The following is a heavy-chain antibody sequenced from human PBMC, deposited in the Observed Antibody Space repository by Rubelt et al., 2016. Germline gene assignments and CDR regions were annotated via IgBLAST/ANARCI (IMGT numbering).Heavy chain of an antibody. CDR3: ARDRSSTSLDV. D-gene: IGHD2-2*01. V-gene: IGHV1-46*01. CDR2: INPSGGST. J-gene: IGHJ6*02. Sequence: QGLEWMGIINPSGGSTSYAQKFQGRVTMTRDTSTSTVYMELSSLRSVDTAVYYCARDRSSTSLDVWGQGTTVTVSS.